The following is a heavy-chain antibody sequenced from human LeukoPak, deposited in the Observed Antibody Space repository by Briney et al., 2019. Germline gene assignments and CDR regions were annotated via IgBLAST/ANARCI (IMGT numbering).Heavy chain of an antibody. CDR1: VFSHISYT. Sequence: GGSLTLSCAASVFSHISYTMNWVRQAPGKGLEGVSSISSTSWYLYHAESLKGRFTTSRDNAKNSLYLQMNGLRVEDTAIYYCAREISGEGFDYWGQGILVTVSS. CDR3: AREISGEGFDY. J-gene: IGHJ4*02. D-gene: IGHD1-26*01. CDR2: ISSTSWYL. V-gene: IGHV3-21*01.